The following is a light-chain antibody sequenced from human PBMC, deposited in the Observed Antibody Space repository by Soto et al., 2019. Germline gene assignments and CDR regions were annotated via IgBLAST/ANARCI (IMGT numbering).Light chain of an antibody. J-gene: IGLJ1*01. Sequence: QSALTQPASVSGSPGQSITISCTGTSSDVGSYNLVSWYQQHPGKAPKLMIYEVSKRPSGVFNRFSGSKSGNTASLTISGLRAEDEADYYCCSYAGSSTLVFGTGTKVTVL. CDR3: CSYAGSSTLV. V-gene: IGLV2-23*02. CDR1: SSDVGSYNL. CDR2: EVS.